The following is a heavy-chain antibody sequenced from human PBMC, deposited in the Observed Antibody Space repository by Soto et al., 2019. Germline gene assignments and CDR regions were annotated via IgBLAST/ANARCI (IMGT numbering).Heavy chain of an antibody. Sequence: GGSLRLSCSASGFTFSSYAMHWVRKAPGKGLAYVSAISSNGGSTYYADSVKGRFTISRDNSKNTLYLQMSSLRAEDTAVYYCVKDLAHWGGDCYLLDDAFYIWGQRTRGTVS. CDR2: ISSNGGST. CDR1: GFTFSSYA. CDR3: VKDLAHWGGDCYLLDDAFYI. D-gene: IGHD2-21*02. J-gene: IGHJ3*02. V-gene: IGHV3-64D*06.